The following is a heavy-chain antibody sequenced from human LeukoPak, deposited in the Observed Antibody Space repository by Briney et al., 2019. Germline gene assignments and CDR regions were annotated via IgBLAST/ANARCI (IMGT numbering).Heavy chain of an antibody. Sequence: PGGSLRLSCAASGFTFDDYAMHWVRQAPGKGLEWVSGISWNSGSIGYADSVKGRFTISRDNAKNSLYLQMNSLRAEDTALYYCAKDIWQWLQTGFDYWGQGTLVTVSS. J-gene: IGHJ4*02. CDR1: GFTFDDYA. CDR3: AKDIWQWLQTGFDY. D-gene: IGHD6-19*01. V-gene: IGHV3-9*01. CDR2: ISWNSGSI.